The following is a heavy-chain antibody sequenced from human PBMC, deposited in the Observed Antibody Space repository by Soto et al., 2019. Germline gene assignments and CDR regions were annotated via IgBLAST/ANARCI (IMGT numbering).Heavy chain of an antibody. J-gene: IGHJ4*02. CDR1: RYIFTSFQ. D-gene: IGHD6-13*01. CDR3: ARIAGAGLTYFDF. V-gene: IGHV1-46*01. CDR2: INPGTGRA. Sequence: QVQLVQSGAEVQKPGASVTVSCKASRYIFTSFQIHWVREVPGQGLERLGAINPGTGRASYEKKFQGRVSMTTDTSTTTVYMVLTSLRSEDTAVYYCARIAGAGLTYFDFWGQGTPVTVSS.